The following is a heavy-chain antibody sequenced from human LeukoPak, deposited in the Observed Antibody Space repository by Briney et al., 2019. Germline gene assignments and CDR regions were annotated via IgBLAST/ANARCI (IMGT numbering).Heavy chain of an antibody. J-gene: IGHJ4*02. Sequence: PGGSLRLSCAASGFTFSSFSMNWVRQAPGKGLEWVSYIRSGGTNTDYTGSVKGRFTISRDNAKNSLYLQMNSLRAEDTAVYYCARDWVTMVRGVTKQYYFDYWGQGTLVTVSS. CDR2: IRSGGTNT. D-gene: IGHD3-10*01. V-gene: IGHV3-48*04. CDR3: ARDWVTMVRGVTKQYYFDY. CDR1: GFTFSSFS.